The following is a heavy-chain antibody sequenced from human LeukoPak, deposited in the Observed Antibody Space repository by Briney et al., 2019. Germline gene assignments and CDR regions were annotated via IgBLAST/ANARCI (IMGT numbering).Heavy chain of an antibody. CDR3: ARGVKVPHYYDQMGSLDY. V-gene: IGHV1-69*01. Sequence: SVKVSCKASGGTFSSYAISWVRQAPGQGLEWMGGIIPIFGTANYAQKFQGRVTITADESTSTAYMELSSLRSEDTAVYYCARGVKVPHYYDQMGSLDYWGQGTLVTVSS. CDR1: GGTFSSYA. CDR2: IIPIFGTA. D-gene: IGHD3-22*01. J-gene: IGHJ4*02.